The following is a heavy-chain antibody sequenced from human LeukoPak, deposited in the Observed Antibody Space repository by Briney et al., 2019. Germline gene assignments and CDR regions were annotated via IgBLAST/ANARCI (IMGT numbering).Heavy chain of an antibody. Sequence: PSETLSLTCTVSGGSISSYYWSWIRQPAGKGLEWIGRIYTSGSTNYNPSLKSRVTMSVDTSKNQFSLKLSSVSAADTAVYYCARDRIGYCTNGVCYTSSSSSWYWFYPWGQGTLVTVSS. V-gene: IGHV4-4*07. CDR2: IYTSGST. CDR3: ARDRIGYCTNGVCYTSSSSSWYWFYP. D-gene: IGHD2-8*01. J-gene: IGHJ5*02. CDR1: GGSISSYY.